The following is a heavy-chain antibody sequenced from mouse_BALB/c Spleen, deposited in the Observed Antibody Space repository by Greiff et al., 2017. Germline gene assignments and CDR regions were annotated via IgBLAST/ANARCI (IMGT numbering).Heavy chain of an antibody. J-gene: IGHJ4*01. CDR2: ISSGGST. CDR3: ARGYGYPYAMDY. V-gene: IGHV5-6-5*01. D-gene: IGHD2-2*01. Sequence: EVKLVESGGGLVKPGGSLKLSCAASGFTFSSYAMSWVRQTPEKRLEWVASISSGGSTYYPDSVKGRFTISRDNARNILYLQMSSLRSEDTAMYYCARGYGYPYAMDYWGQGTSVTVSA. CDR1: GFTFSSYA.